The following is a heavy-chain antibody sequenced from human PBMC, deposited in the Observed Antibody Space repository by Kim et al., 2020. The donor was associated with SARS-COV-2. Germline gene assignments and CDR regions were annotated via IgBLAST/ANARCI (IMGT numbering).Heavy chain of an antibody. CDR2: IYYSGST. CDR1: GGSISSGGYY. J-gene: IGHJ3*02. CDR3: ARDPLDYGDPFPDAFDI. Sequence: SETLSLTCTVSGGSISSGGYYWSWIRQHPGKGLEWIGYIYYSGSTYYNPSLKSRVTISVDTSKKQFSLKLSSVTAADTAVYYCARDPLDYGDPFPDAFDIWGQGTVVTVSS. V-gene: IGHV4-31*03. D-gene: IGHD4-17*01.